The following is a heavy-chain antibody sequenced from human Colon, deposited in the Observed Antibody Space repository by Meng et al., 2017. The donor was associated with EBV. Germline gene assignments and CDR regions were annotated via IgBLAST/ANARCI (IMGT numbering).Heavy chain of an antibody. Sequence: QLHLQAAGSGLVRPSHTLSPTFPVSGDSITSGDYSWTWIRQPPGKGLEWIGYIYHGVNIYYTPSLRSRVTISVDKSRNQFSLKLTSVSAADTAVYYCVRDTRRGGGWFDPWGQGTLVTVSS. V-gene: IGHV4-30-2*01. CDR3: VRDTRRGGGWFDP. CDR2: IYHGVNI. CDR1: GDSITSGDYS. J-gene: IGHJ5*02. D-gene: IGHD3-10*01.